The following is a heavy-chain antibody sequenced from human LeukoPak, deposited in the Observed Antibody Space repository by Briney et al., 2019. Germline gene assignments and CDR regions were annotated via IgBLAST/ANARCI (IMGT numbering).Heavy chain of an antibody. D-gene: IGHD3-9*01. CDR3: ARPAMTGIDY. V-gene: IGHV5-51*01. CDR1: GDNFNRHW. J-gene: IGHJ4*02. CDR2: IYLGDSDT. Sequence: GEPLKISCKGSGDNFNRHWIGWVRQMSGKGLEWMGIIYLGDSDTRYSPSFQGQIIISADKSISTAYLQWSSLKASDTAMYYCARPAMTGIDYWGQGTLVTVSS.